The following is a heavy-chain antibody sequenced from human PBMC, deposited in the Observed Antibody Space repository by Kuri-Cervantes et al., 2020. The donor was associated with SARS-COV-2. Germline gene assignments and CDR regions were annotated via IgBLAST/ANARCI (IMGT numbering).Heavy chain of an antibody. Sequence: ESLKISCTVSGGSISSYYWSWIRQPPGKGLEWIGYIYYSGSTNYNPSLKSRVTISVDTSKNQFSLKLSSVTAADTAVYYCARTAAAGTQYFQHWGQGTLVTVSS. J-gene: IGHJ1*01. V-gene: IGHV4-59*08. D-gene: IGHD6-13*01. CDR3: ARTAAAGTQYFQH. CDR2: IYYSGST. CDR1: GGSISSYY.